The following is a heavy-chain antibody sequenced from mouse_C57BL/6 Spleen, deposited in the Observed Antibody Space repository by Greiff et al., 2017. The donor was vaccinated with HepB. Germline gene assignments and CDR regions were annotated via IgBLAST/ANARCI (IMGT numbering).Heavy chain of an antibody. V-gene: IGHV1-4*01. CDR2: INPSSGYT. J-gene: IGHJ3*01. CDR3: ARAGSSQFAY. D-gene: IGHD1-1*01. Sequence: QVHVKQSGAELARPGASVKMSCKASGYTFTSYTMHWVKQRPGQGLEWIGYINPSSGYTKYNQKFKDKATLTADKSSSTAYMQLSSLTSEDSAVYYCARAGSSQFAYWGQGTLVTVSA. CDR1: GYTFTSYT.